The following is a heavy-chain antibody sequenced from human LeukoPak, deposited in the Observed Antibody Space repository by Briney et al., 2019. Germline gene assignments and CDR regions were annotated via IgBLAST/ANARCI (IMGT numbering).Heavy chain of an antibody. CDR2: IIPIFGTA. V-gene: IGHV1-69*01. CDR3: ARPNCSSTRACVADNWFDP. D-gene: IGHD2-2*01. Sequence: PRASVKVSCKASGGTFSSYAISWVRQAPGQGLEWMGGIIPIFGTANYAQKFQGRVTITADESTSTAYMELSSLRSEDTAVYYCARPNCSSTRACVADNWFDPWGQGTLVTVSS. CDR1: GGTFSSYA. J-gene: IGHJ5*02.